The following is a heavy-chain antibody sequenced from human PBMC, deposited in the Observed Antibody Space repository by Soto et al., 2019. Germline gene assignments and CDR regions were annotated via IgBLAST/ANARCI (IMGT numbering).Heavy chain of an antibody. CDR3: AKHRGGYDRDFDY. CDR1: GFTVSSSY. D-gene: IGHD5-12*01. V-gene: IGHV3-66*01. J-gene: IGHJ4*02. Sequence: EVQLVESGGGLVQPGGSLRRSCAASGFTVSSSYMSWVRQAPGMGLEWVSVIYSGGGTYFADSVKGRFAMSRDNSENSLYLKRNSLRAEDTAAYYCAKHRGGYDRDFDYWGRGALVTVSS. CDR2: IYSGGGT.